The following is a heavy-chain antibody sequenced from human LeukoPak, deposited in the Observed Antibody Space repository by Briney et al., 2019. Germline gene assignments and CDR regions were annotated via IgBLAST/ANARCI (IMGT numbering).Heavy chain of an antibody. CDR1: GFTFSIYW. V-gene: IGHV3-74*01. CDR2: INSDGTST. J-gene: IGHJ4*02. Sequence: GGSLRLSCAASGFTFSIYWMYWVRQPPPKGQVWVSRINSDGTSTGYADSVRGRFTISRDNAEDTLYLQMKSLGAEDTAVYYCARDFDQPSGNWGQGTLVTVSS. CDR3: ARDFDQPSGN. D-gene: IGHD3-9*01.